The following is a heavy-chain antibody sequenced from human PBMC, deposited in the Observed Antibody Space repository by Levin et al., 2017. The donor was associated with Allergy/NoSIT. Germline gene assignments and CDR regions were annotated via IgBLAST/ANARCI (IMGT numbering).Heavy chain of an antibody. D-gene: IGHD5-12*01. V-gene: IGHV3-30-3*01. CDR2: ISYDGSNK. J-gene: IGHJ3*02. CDR1: GFTFSSYA. CDR3: ARGGGIVATYYAFDI. Sequence: GGSLRLSCAASGFTFSSYAMHWVRQAPGKGLEWVAVISYDGSNKYYADSVKGRFTISRDNSKNTLYLQMNSLRAEDTAVYYCARGGGIVATYYAFDIWGQGTMVTVSS.